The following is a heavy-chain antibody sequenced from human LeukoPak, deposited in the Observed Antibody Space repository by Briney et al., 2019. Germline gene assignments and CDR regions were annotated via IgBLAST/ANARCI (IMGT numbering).Heavy chain of an antibody. J-gene: IGHJ4*02. CDR2: INSDGSST. Sequence: PGGSLRLSCVASGFTFSSIWMHWVRQAPGKGLVWVSRINSDGSSTTYADSVKGRFTISRDNSKNTLYLQMNSLRGEDTAVYYCARGRYYMDYWGQGTLVTVSS. V-gene: IGHV3-74*01. CDR3: ARGRYYMDY. CDR1: GFTFSSIW.